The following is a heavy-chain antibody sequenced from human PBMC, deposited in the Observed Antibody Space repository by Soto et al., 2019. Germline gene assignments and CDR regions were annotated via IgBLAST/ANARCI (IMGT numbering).Heavy chain of an antibody. Sequence: PSETLSLTCTVSGGSVSSGSYYWSWIRQPPGKGLEWIGYIYYSGSTNYNPSLKSRVTISVDTSKNQFSLKLSSVTAADTAVYYCASSNEAAAGRWSGMDVWGQGTTVTVSS. J-gene: IGHJ6*02. CDR3: ASSNEAAAGRWSGMDV. D-gene: IGHD6-13*01. CDR2: IYYSGST. V-gene: IGHV4-61*01. CDR1: GGSVSSGSYY.